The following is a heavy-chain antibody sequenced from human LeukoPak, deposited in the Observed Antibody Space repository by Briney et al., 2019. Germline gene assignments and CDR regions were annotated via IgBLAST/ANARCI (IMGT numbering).Heavy chain of an antibody. V-gene: IGHV1-2*02. CDR3: ARAVYDFWSGYYRAGWFDP. J-gene: IGHJ5*02. Sequence: ASVKVSCKASGYTFTVYFLHWVRQAPGQGLEWMGWINPNSGGTNYAQKFQGRVTMTRDTSISTAYMELSRLRSDDTAVYYCARAVYDFWSGYYRAGWFDPWGQGTLATVSS. CDR1: GYTFTVYF. CDR2: INPNSGGT. D-gene: IGHD3-3*01.